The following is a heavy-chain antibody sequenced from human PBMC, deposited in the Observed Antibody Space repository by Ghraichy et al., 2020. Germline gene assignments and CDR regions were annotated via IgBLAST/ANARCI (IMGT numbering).Heavy chain of an antibody. Sequence: VKVSCKASGYTFTGYYMHWVRQAPGQGLEWMGWINPNSGGTNYAQKFQGRVTMTRDTSISTAYMELSRLRSDDTAVYYCARTTGDAGYSDYGMDVWGQGTTVTVSS. CDR1: GYTFTGYY. CDR3: ARTTGDAGYSDYGMDV. V-gene: IGHV1-2*02. CDR2: INPNSGGT. J-gene: IGHJ6*02. D-gene: IGHD5-12*01.